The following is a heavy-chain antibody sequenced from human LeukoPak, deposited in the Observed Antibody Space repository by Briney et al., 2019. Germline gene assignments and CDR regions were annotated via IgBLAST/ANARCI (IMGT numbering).Heavy chain of an antibody. Sequence: KPSETLSLTCAVSGYSISSGYYWGWIRQPPGKGLEWIGSIYHSGSTYYNPPLKSRVTISVDTSKNQFSLKLTSVTAADTAVYYCASLPSNTVTHDYWGQGTLVTVSS. V-gene: IGHV4-38-2*01. D-gene: IGHD4-11*01. CDR3: ASLPSNTVTHDY. J-gene: IGHJ4*02. CDR1: GYSISSGYY. CDR2: IYHSGST.